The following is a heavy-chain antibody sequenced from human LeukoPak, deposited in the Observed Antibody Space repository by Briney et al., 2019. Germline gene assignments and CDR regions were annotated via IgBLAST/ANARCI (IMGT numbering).Heavy chain of an antibody. D-gene: IGHD3-22*01. J-gene: IGHJ4*02. CDR1: GGSISSGGYY. V-gene: IGHV4-39*01. CDR3: ARQNYFDSVGFPPFEN. Sequence: SETLSLTCTVSGGSISSGGYYWSWIRQHPGKGLEWIGYIYYSGSTYYNPSLKSRVTISVDTSRNQFSLNLTSVTPTDTSVYFCARQNYFDSVGFPPFENWGQGTLVTVSS. CDR2: IYYSGST.